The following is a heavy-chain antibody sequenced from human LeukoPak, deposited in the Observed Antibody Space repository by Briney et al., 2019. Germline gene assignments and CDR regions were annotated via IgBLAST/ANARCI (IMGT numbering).Heavy chain of an antibody. CDR1: GFTFSSYI. D-gene: IGHD2-2*01. CDR3: ARVSAAMTHWHFDL. J-gene: IGHJ2*01. V-gene: IGHV3-21*01. CDR2: FSRSGPYI. Sequence: GGPLKLSGAASGFTFSSYIMNWVRQAPGKGLEWVSSFSRSGPYIYYADSVKGRFTISRDNAKNSLYLQMNSLRAEDTAVYYCARVSAAMTHWHFDLWGRGTLVTVSS.